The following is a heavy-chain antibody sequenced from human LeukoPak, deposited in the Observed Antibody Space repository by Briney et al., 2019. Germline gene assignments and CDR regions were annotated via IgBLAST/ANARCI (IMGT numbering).Heavy chain of an antibody. CDR3: ARVGLVAVAGTGYFDY. V-gene: IGHV3-7*01. Sequence: GGSLRLSCAASGFTFSSYSMNWVRQAPGKGLEWVANIKQDGSEKYYVDSVKGRFTISRDNAKNSLYLQMNSLRAEDTAVYYCARVGLVAVAGTGYFDYWGQGTLVTVSS. CDR2: IKQDGSEK. J-gene: IGHJ4*02. D-gene: IGHD6-19*01. CDR1: GFTFSSYS.